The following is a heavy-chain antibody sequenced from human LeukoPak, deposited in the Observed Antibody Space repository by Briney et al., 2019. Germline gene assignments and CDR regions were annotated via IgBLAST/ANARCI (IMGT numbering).Heavy chain of an antibody. CDR1: GFTFSSYW. V-gene: IGHV3-74*01. J-gene: IGHJ4*02. CDR2: INSDGSST. Sequence: GGSLRLSCAASGFTFSSYWMHWVRQAPGKGLVWVSRINSDGSSTSYADSVKGRFTISRDNAKNTLYLRMNSLRAEDTAVYYCARPSGTTVTTDWGQGTLVTVPS. D-gene: IGHD4-17*01. CDR3: ARPSGTTVTTD.